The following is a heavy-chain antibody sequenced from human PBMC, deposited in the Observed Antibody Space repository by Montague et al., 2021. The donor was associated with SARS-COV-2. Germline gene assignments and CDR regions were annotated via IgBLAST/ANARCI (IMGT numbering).Heavy chain of an antibody. CDR2: IKQDGSGK. V-gene: IGHV3-7*01. CDR3: ARDHRQVWFGAPVMERYFDY. J-gene: IGHJ4*02. Sequence: SLRLSCAASGFTFSSYWMSWVRQAPGKGLEWVANIKQDGSGKYYVDSVKGRFTISRDNAKNSLYLQMNSLRAEDTAVYYCARDHRQVWFGAPVMERYFDYWGQGTLVTVSS. CDR1: GFTFSSYW. D-gene: IGHD3-10*01.